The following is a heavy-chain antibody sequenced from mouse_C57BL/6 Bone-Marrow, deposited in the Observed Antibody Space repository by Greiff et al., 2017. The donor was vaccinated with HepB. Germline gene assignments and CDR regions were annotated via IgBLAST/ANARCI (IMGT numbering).Heavy chain of an antibody. J-gene: IGHJ2*01. CDR2: IYPRSGNT. CDR3: AGPVGRYYFDY. D-gene: IGHD1-1*01. Sequence: VQLQESGAELVRPGASVKLSCKASGYTFTSYGISWVKQRPGQGLEWIGEIYPRSGNTYYNEKFKGKATLTADKSSSTAYLGLRSLTSEDSAVYFCAGPVGRYYFDYWGQGTTLTVSS. CDR1: GYTFTSYG. V-gene: IGHV1-81*01.